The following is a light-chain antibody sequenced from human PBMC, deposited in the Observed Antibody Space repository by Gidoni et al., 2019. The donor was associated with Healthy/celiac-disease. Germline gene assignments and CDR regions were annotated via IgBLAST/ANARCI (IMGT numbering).Light chain of an antibody. CDR3: MQAIQTRDT. V-gene: IGKV2-28*01. Sequence: IVLTHSPLSLPVTLGEPASISCRSSQSLLHSNGYNYLDWYLQKPGQSPQLLIYLGSNRAFGVHDRLSGRGSGKDFTLKISRGEAEDVGVYYCMQAIQTRDTFGQGTKVEIK. CDR2: LGS. CDR1: QSLLHSNGYNY. J-gene: IGKJ1*01.